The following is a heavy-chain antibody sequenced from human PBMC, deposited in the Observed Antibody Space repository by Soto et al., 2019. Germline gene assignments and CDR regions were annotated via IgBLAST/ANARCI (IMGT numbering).Heavy chain of an antibody. CDR3: ARDPYFPPSGPMIVVVSQDY. J-gene: IGHJ4*02. CDR1: GFTFSSYG. CDR2: IWYDGSNK. D-gene: IGHD3-22*01. V-gene: IGHV3-33*01. Sequence: QPGGSLRLSCAASGFTFSSYGMHWVRQAPGKGLEWVAVIWYDGSNKYYADSVKGRFTISRDNSKNTLYLQMNSLRAEDTAVYYCARDPYFPPSGPMIVVVSQDYWGQGTLVTVSS.